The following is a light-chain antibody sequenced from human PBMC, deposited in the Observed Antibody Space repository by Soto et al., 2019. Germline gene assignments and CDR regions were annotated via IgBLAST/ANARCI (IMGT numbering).Light chain of an antibody. V-gene: IGKV1-39*01. J-gene: IGKJ1*01. CDR1: QSITNY. CDR2: AAS. Sequence: DIQMTQSPSSLSASVGDRVTITCRASQSITNYLNWFQQKPGKAPKLLIYAASTLQSGVPSRFSGSGSGTAFALTISSLHPEDRATYYCQQSYSTLWTFGQGTKVEIK. CDR3: QQSYSTLWT.